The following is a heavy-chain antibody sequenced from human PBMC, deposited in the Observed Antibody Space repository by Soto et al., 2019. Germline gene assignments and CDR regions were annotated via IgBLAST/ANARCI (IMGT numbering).Heavy chain of an antibody. Sequence: GGSLRLSCAASGFTFSSYWMSWVRQAPGKGLEWVANIKQDGSEKYYVDSVKGRFTISRDNAKNSLYLQMNSLRAEDTAVYYCARDLPADIVVVVAANDAFDIWGQGTMVTVS. CDR1: GFTFSSYW. CDR3: ARDLPADIVVVVAANDAFDI. CDR2: IKQDGSEK. D-gene: IGHD2-15*01. V-gene: IGHV3-7*01. J-gene: IGHJ3*02.